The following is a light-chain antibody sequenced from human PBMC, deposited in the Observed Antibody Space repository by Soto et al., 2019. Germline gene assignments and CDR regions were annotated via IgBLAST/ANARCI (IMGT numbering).Light chain of an antibody. V-gene: IGLV2-14*01. CDR1: SSDVGAYNY. CDR3: SSYTSSNTLV. J-gene: IGLJ2*01. CDR2: EVS. Sequence: QSALTQPASVSGSPGQSITISCTGTSSDVGAYNYVSWYQQHPGKAPKLMIFEVSDRPSGVSNRFSGSKSGNTASLTISGLQDEDEADYYCSSYTSSNTLVFGGGTKLTVI.